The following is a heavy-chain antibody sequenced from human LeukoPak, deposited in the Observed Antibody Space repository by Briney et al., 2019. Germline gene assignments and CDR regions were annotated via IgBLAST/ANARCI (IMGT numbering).Heavy chain of an antibody. CDR3: TRVTYYYDNSGYFHFDS. D-gene: IGHD3-22*01. V-gene: IGHV3-49*04. CDR2: IRRKVHGGTT. CDR1: GFTFGDYA. Sequence: PGRSLRLSCTASGFTFGDYAMSWVRQAPGKGLEWVSFIRRKVHGGTTEYAASVKGRFSSSRDDSKSIAYLQMNSLKTEDTAVHFCTRVTYYYDNSGYFHFDSWGQGTLVTVSS. J-gene: IGHJ4*02.